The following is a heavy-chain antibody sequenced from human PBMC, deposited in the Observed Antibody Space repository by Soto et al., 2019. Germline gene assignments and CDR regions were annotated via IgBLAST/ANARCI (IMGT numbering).Heavy chain of an antibody. V-gene: IGHV3-9*01. Sequence: GGSLRLSCAASGFTFYGYAMHWVRQAPGKGLEWVSGISWNSGSIGYADSVKGRFTISRDNAKNSLYLQMNSLRAEDTALYYCAKGGGYVLKSYYYMDVWGKGTTVTVSS. D-gene: IGHD5-12*01. J-gene: IGHJ6*03. CDR3: AKGGGYVLKSYYYMDV. CDR2: ISWNSGSI. CDR1: GFTFYGYA.